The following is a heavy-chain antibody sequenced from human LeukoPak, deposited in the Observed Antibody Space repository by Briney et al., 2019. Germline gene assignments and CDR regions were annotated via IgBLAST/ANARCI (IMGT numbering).Heavy chain of an antibody. D-gene: IGHD5-18*01. CDR1: GFTFSSYT. CDR2: ISSSSYI. CDR3: ARRATSERGYSYGLDY. J-gene: IGHJ4*02. Sequence: GGSLRLSCAASGFTFSSYTMNWVRQAPGKGLEWVSSISSSSYIYYADSLKGRFTISRDNAKNSLYLQMNSLRAEDTAVYYCARRATSERGYSYGLDYWGQGTLVTVSS. V-gene: IGHV3-21*01.